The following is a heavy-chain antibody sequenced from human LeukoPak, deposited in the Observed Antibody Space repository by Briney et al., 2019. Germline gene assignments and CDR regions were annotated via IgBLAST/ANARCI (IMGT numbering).Heavy chain of an antibody. Sequence: PSETLSLTCTVSGGSISSYYWSWIRQPPGKGLEWIGYIYYSGSTNYNPSLKSRVTISVDTSKNQFSLKLRSVTAADTAVYYCARAQYYYDSSGSHPAFDIWGQGTMVTVSS. CDR1: GGSISSYY. D-gene: IGHD3-22*01. J-gene: IGHJ3*02. CDR3: ARAQYYYDSSGSHPAFDI. V-gene: IGHV4-59*01. CDR2: IYYSGST.